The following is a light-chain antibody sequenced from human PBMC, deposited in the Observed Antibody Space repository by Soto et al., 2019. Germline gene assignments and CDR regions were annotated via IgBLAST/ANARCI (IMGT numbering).Light chain of an antibody. CDR1: QSVSSY. CDR3: QQRSNWPPT. J-gene: IGKJ1*01. Sequence: EIVLTQSPSTLSLSPGERATLSCRASQSVSSYLAWYQQKHGQAPRLLIYDASNRATGIPARFSGSGYGTDFNLTISSLEPEDFAVYYCQQRSNWPPTFGQGTKVDIK. CDR2: DAS. V-gene: IGKV3-11*01.